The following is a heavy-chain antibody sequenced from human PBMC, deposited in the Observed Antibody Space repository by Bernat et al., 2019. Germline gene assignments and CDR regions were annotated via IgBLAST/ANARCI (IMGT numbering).Heavy chain of an antibody. CDR3: AGRLTCSGGSCYMSAFDI. V-gene: IGHV5-51*01. CDR2: IYPGDSDT. J-gene: IGHJ3*02. Sequence: EVQLVQSGAEVKKPGESLKISCKGSEYSFTNYWIGWVRQMPGKGLEWMGIIYPGDSDTRYSPSFRGQVTISADKPISTAYLQWSSLKASDTAMYYCAGRLTCSGGSCYMSAFDIWGQGTMVTVSS. CDR1: EYSFTNYW. D-gene: IGHD2-15*01.